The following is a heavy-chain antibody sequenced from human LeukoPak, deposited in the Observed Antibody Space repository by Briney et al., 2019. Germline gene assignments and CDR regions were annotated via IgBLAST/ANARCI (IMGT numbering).Heavy chain of an antibody. J-gene: IGHJ3*02. CDR3: AGPAGDAFDI. CDR2: ISGSGGST. Sequence: GGSLRLSCAASGFTFSSYGISWVRQAPGKGLEWVSAISGSGGSTYYADSVKGRFTISRDNSKNTLYLQMNSLRAEDTAVYYCAGPAGDAFDIWGQGTMVTVSS. CDR1: GFTFSSYG. V-gene: IGHV3-23*01. D-gene: IGHD1-14*01.